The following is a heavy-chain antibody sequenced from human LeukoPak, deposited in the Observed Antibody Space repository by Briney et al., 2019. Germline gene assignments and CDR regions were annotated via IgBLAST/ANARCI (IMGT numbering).Heavy chain of an antibody. CDR3: AKATGYLL. J-gene: IGHJ4*02. CDR1: AFTFSNYA. Sequence: GGSLRLSCAASAFTFSNYAVSWVRQAPGKGLEWVSTISNSDSSTYYADSVKGRFTISRDNSENTLYLQMNSLRAEDTAVYYCAKATGYLLWGQGTLVIVSS. D-gene: IGHD1-14*01. V-gene: IGHV3-23*01. CDR2: ISNSDSST.